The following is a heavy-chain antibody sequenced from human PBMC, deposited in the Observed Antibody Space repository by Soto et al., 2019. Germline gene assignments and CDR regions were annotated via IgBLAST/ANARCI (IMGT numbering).Heavy chain of an antibody. CDR3: ASDRGYGGNDLDY. CDR1: GFTFSSYG. D-gene: IGHD4-17*01. Sequence: QVQLVESGGGVVQPGRSLRLSCAASGFTFSSYGMHWVRQAPGKGLEWVAVIWYDGSNKYYADSVKGRFTISRDNSKNTLYLQMNSLRAEDTAVYYCASDRGYGGNDLDYWGQGTLVTVSS. J-gene: IGHJ4*02. V-gene: IGHV3-33*01. CDR2: IWYDGSNK.